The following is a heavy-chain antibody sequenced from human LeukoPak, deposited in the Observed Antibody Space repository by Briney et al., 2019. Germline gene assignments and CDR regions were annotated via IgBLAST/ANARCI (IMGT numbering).Heavy chain of an antibody. J-gene: IGHJ3*02. CDR2: INHSGRT. Sequence: PSETLSLTCAVYGGSFSGYYWSWIRQPPGKGLEWIGDINHSGRTNYNPSLKSRVTISVATSNNHFSLKLRYVNAADTAVYYCARAPTVVRADAFDIWGQGTMVTVSS. CDR1: GGSFSGYY. V-gene: IGHV4-34*01. CDR3: ARAPTVVRADAFDI. D-gene: IGHD4-23*01.